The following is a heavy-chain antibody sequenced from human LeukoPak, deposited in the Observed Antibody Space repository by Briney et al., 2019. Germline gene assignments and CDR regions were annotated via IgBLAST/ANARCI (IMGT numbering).Heavy chain of an antibody. Sequence: SETLSLTCIVSGDSISGYYWSWIRQPPGKGLEWIAYSYYSGSTNYNPSLKSRVTISVDTSKNQFSLKLSSVTAADTAVYYCARGYYDSSGYYYFDYWGQGTLVTVSS. D-gene: IGHD3-22*01. V-gene: IGHV4-59*01. CDR2: SYYSGST. CDR1: GDSISGYY. J-gene: IGHJ4*02. CDR3: ARGYYDSSGYYYFDY.